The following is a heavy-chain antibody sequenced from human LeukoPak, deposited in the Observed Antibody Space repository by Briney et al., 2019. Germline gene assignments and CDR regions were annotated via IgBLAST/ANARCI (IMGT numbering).Heavy chain of an antibody. CDR3: ARDLRTFYGMDL. CDR1: GFSFSIYS. D-gene: IGHD1-14*01. V-gene: IGHV3-21*06. CDR2: ITSNSNT. Sequence: GGSLRLSCAAPGFSFSIYSMSWVRQAPGKGLEWVSYITSNSNTRYADSVKGRFTVSRDNAQNSLFLQMDSLRGEDTAVYYCARDLRTFYGMDLWGQGTTVTVFS. J-gene: IGHJ6*02.